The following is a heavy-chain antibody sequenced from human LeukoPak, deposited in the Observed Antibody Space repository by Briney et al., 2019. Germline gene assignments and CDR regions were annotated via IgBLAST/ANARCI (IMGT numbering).Heavy chain of an antibody. D-gene: IGHD6-19*01. Sequence: SETLSLTCAVSGASISGSGYYLGWIRQPPGKGLEWIGNIYYTGSTYYNASLQSRVTISVDMSKNQFSLRLSSVTAADTAMYYCVKSGGYGLIDYWGQGTLVTVSS. J-gene: IGHJ4*02. CDR1: GASISGSGYY. V-gene: IGHV4-39*01. CDR2: IYYTGST. CDR3: VKSGGYGLIDY.